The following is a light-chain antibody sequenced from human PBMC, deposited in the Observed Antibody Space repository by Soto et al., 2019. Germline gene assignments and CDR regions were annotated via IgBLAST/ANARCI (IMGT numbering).Light chain of an antibody. CDR2: GAS. V-gene: IGKV3-20*01. J-gene: IGKJ1*01. CDR3: QQYGSTPLWT. CDR1: QSVSSSY. Sequence: EIVLTQSPGTLSLSPGERATLSCRASQSVSSSYLAWYQQKPGQAPRLLIYGASSRATVIPDRFSGSGSGTEFSLTISRLEPEDVSVYYCQQYGSTPLWTFGQGTKVEIK.